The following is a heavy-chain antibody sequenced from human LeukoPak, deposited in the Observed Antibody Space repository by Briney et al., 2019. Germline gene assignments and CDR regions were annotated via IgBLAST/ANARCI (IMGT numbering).Heavy chain of an antibody. CDR1: GLTFSSYA. D-gene: IGHD2-15*01. CDR2: ISGSGGST. J-gene: IGHJ4*02. CDR3: AKGKIDIVVRPLDY. V-gene: IGHV3-23*01. Sequence: GRSLRLSCAAAGLTFSSYAMSLVRQAPGKGLEWVSAISGSGGSTYYADSVKGRFTISRDNSKNTLYLQMNSLRAEDTAVYYCAKGKIDIVVRPLDYWGQGTLVTVSS.